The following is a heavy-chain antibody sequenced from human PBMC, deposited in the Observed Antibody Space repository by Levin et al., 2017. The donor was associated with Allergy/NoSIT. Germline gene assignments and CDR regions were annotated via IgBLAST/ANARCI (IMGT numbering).Heavy chain of an antibody. CDR1: GYTFTSYY. D-gene: IGHD6-19*01. Sequence: GESLKISCKASGYTFTSYYMHWVRQAPGQGLEWMGIINPSGGSTNYAQKFQGRVTMTRDTSTSTVYMELSSLKSEDTAVYYCARVGSGWYDGDYWGQGTLVTVSS. CDR2: INPSGGST. V-gene: IGHV1-46*01. J-gene: IGHJ4*02. CDR3: ARVGSGWYDGDY.